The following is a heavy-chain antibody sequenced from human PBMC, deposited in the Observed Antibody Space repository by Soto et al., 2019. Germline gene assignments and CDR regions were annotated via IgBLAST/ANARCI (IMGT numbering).Heavy chain of an antibody. D-gene: IGHD2-8*02. Sequence: QVQLEESGGGVVQPGRSLRLSCAVAGFTVNTYGMHWVRQAPGKGLEWVAVISRDGGTRFYADSVKGRFTISKDNSRNTLFLEMNSLRGDDMAVYYCTGEVASGYWGQGTLVTVS. CDR1: GFTVNTYG. CDR3: TGEVASGY. CDR2: ISRDGGTR. V-gene: IGHV3-30*03. J-gene: IGHJ4*02.